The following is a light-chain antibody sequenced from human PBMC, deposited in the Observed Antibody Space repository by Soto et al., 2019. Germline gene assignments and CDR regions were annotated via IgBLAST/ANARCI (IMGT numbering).Light chain of an antibody. V-gene: IGLV2-11*01. CDR2: DVT. CDR3: CSFAGSYSYV. Sequence: SVLTQPRSVSGSPGQSVTISCTGTSSDVGRYDYVSWYQQYPGEAPKLIIYDVTERPSGVPDRFSGSKSGNTASLTIPGLRAEDEAAYSCCSFAGSYSYVFGRGTKVTVL. CDR1: SSDVGRYDY. J-gene: IGLJ1*01.